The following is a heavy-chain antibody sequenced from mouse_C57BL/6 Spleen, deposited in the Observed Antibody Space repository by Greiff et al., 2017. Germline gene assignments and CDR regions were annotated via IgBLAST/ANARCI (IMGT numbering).Heavy chain of an antibody. CDR2: RRNKANDYTT. J-gene: IGHJ4*01. CDR1: GFTFSDFY. CDR3: ARDAPVYYAMDY. V-gene: IGHV7-1*01. Sequence: EVKLMESGGGLVQSGRSLRLSCATSGFTFSDFYMEWVRQAPGKGLEWIAARRNKANDYTTEYSASVKGRFIVSRDTSQSILYLQMNALRAEDTAIYYCARDAPVYYAMDYWGQGTSVTVSS.